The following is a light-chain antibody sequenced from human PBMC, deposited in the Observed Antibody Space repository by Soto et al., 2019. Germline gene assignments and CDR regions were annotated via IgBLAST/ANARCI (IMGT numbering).Light chain of an antibody. J-gene: IGKJ1*01. Sequence: DIQMTQSPSSLSASVGDRVTITCRASQGIRNDLGWYQQKPGKAPKLLIYKASTLKSGVPSRFSGSGSGTEFTLTISSLQPDDFATYYCQQYNTYSAFGQGTKVDIK. CDR1: QGIRND. CDR2: KAS. CDR3: QQYNTYSA. V-gene: IGKV1-5*03.